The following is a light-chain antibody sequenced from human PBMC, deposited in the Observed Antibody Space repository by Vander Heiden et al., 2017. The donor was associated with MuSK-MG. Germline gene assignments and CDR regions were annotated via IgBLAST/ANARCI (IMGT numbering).Light chain of an antibody. V-gene: IGKV1-17*01. J-gene: IGKJ2*01. CDR3: LQHNFYPYT. CDR1: PAIRNK. CDR2: DAT. Sequence: DIQMTQSPSSLSASVGDRVKITCRASPAIRNKLVWYQQKPGKAPKRLLYDATSLQSGVPSRFSGSGSGTDFTLTISSLQPEDFATYYCLQHNFYPYTFGQGTRLEIK.